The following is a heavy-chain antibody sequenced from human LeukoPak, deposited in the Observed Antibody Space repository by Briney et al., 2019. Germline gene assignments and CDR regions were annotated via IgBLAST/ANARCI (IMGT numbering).Heavy chain of an antibody. Sequence: GASVKVSCKASGGTFSSYAISWVRQAPGQGLEWMGGIIPIFGTANYAQKFQGRVTITADESTSTAYMELSSLRSEDTAVYCCARPRDIAVAKHFDYWGQGTLVTVSS. J-gene: IGHJ4*02. CDR2: IIPIFGTA. V-gene: IGHV1-69*13. CDR3: ARPRDIAVAKHFDY. CDR1: GGTFSSYA. D-gene: IGHD6-19*01.